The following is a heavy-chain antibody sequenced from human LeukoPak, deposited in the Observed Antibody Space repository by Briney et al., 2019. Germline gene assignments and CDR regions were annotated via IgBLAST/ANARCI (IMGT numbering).Heavy chain of an antibody. D-gene: IGHD1-26*01. Sequence: ASVKVSCKVSGYTLTELSMHWVRQAPGKGLELMGGFDPEDGETIYAQKFQGRVTMTEDTSTDTAYMELSSLRSEDTAVYYCATVLSGSYLGGSYFDYWGQGTLVTVSS. J-gene: IGHJ4*02. CDR3: ATVLSGSYLGGSYFDY. CDR2: FDPEDGET. CDR1: GYTLTELS. V-gene: IGHV1-24*01.